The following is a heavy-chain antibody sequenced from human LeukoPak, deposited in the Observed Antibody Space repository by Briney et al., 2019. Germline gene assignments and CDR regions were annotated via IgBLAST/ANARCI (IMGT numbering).Heavy chain of an antibody. V-gene: IGHV5-51*01. D-gene: IGHD4/OR15-4a*01. CDR1: GYSFISYW. Sequence: HGESLKISCKGSGYSFISYWIGWVRQMPGKGLEWMGIIYPGDSDTRYSPSFQGQVTISADKSIGTAYLQWSSLKAPDTAMYYCATRMVASNYYYGMDVWGQGTTVTVSS. CDR2: IYPGDSDT. CDR3: ATRMVASNYYYGMDV. J-gene: IGHJ6*02.